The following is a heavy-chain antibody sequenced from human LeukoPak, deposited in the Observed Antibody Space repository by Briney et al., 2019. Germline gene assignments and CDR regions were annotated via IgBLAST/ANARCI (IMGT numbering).Heavy chain of an antibody. V-gene: IGHV4-31*03. CDR3: ARVRSISWFDY. Sequence: PSETLSLTCTVSGGSISSGGYYWSWIRQHPGKGLEWIGYIYYSGSTYYNPSLKSRVTISVDTSKNQFSLKLSSVTAADTAVYYCARVRSISWFDYWGQGTLVTVSS. CDR1: GGSISSGGYY. CDR2: IYYSGST. D-gene: IGHD6-6*01. J-gene: IGHJ4*02.